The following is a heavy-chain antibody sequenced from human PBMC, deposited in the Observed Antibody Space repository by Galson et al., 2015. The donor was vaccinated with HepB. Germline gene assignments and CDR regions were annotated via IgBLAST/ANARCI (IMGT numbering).Heavy chain of an antibody. V-gene: IGHV3-7*04. Sequence: SLRLSCAASTFSFSRYWMTWVRQAPGKGLEWVADIKQDGSEKYYVDSVKGRFTISKGNPKNSLYLQMNSLRAEDTAIYYCARGKYYFDYWGQGTLVTVSS. CDR2: IKQDGSEK. J-gene: IGHJ4*02. CDR1: TFSFSRYW. CDR3: ARGKYYFDY.